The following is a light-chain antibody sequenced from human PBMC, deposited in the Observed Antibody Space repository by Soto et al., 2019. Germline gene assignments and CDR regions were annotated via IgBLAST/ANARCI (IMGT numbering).Light chain of an antibody. V-gene: IGLV2-8*01. CDR2: EVT. J-gene: IGLJ3*02. CDR1: SSDVGGYNF. Sequence: QSALTQPPSASGSPGQSVTISCTGTSSDVGGYNFVSWYQQHPGKAPKLMIYEVTKRPSGVPDRLSGSKFGNTASLTVSGLQAEDEADYYCSSYAGRNDLVFGGGTKVTVL. CDR3: SSYAGRNDLV.